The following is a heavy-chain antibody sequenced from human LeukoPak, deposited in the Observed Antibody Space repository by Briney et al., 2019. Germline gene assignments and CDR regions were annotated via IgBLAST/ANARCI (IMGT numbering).Heavy chain of an antibody. CDR3: ARDKYYFEY. Sequence: PGRSLRLSCAASRLTFSDYYMSWIRQAPGKGLEWLSYISTSGSTIYYADSVKGRFTFSRDNAKNSLYLQMNSLRAEDTAVYYCARDKYYFEYWGQGTLVTVSS. V-gene: IGHV3-11*01. J-gene: IGHJ4*02. CDR1: RLTFSDYY. CDR2: ISTSGSTI.